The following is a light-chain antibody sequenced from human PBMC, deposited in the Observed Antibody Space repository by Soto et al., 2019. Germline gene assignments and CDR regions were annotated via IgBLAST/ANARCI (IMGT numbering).Light chain of an antibody. Sequence: SALTQPASVSGSPGQSITISCTGTSSDVGRYNYVSWYQQHPGKAPKFMIYEVSNRPSGVSNRFSGSKSGNTASLTISGLQAEDEADYYCTSYTSINTYVFGTGTKVTVL. V-gene: IGLV2-14*01. CDR1: SSDVGRYNY. CDR2: EVS. J-gene: IGLJ1*01. CDR3: TSYTSINTYV.